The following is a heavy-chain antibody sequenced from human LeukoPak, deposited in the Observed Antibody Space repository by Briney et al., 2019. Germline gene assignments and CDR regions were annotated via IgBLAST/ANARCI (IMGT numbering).Heavy chain of an antibody. CDR3: ARADYDILTGYGLLLRPFDY. Sequence: SETLSLTCTVSGGSVSSGSYYWSWIRQPPGKGLEWIGYIYYSGSTYYNPSLKSRVTISVDTSKNQFSLKLSSVTAADTAVYYCARADYDILTGYGLLLRPFDYWGQGTLVTVSS. D-gene: IGHD3-9*01. J-gene: IGHJ4*02. CDR1: GGSVSSGSYY. CDR2: IYYSGST. V-gene: IGHV4-61*01.